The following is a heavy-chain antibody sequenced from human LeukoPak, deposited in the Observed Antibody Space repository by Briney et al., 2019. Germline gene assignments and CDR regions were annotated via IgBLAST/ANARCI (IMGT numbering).Heavy chain of an antibody. J-gene: IGHJ4*02. CDR1: GFTFSSYS. D-gene: IGHD3-10*01. CDR2: ISSSSSYI. CDR3: ARSITMVRGVIITKTPFDY. V-gene: IGHV3-21*01. Sequence: GGSLRLSCAASGFTFSSYSMNWVRQAPGKGLEWVSSISSSSSYIYYADSVKGRFTISRDNAKNSLYLQMNSLRAEDTAVYYCARSITMVRGVIITKTPFDYWGQGTLVTVSS.